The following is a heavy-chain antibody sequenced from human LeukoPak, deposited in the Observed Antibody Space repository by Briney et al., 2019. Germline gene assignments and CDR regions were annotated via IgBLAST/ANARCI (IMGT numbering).Heavy chain of an antibody. CDR2: IKQDGSEK. Sequence: GGSLRLSCAAPGFTFSSYWMSWVRQAPGKGLEWVANIKQDGSEKYYVDSVKGRFTISRDNAKNSLYLQMNSLRAEDTAVYYCARVDSSGYHFDYWGQGTLVTVSS. D-gene: IGHD3-22*01. J-gene: IGHJ4*02. CDR3: ARVDSSGYHFDY. V-gene: IGHV3-7*01. CDR1: GFTFSSYW.